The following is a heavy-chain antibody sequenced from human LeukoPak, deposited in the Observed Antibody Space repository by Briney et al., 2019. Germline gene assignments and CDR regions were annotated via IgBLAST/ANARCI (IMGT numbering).Heavy chain of an antibody. CDR1: GGSVSSGSYY. V-gene: IGHV4-39*07. CDR2: IYYSGST. CDR3: ARDGRFSPEVLPRYFDY. J-gene: IGHJ4*02. D-gene: IGHD1-26*01. Sequence: SETLSLTCTVSGGSVSSGSYYWGWIRQPPGKGLEWIGNIYYSGSTYYNPSLKSRVTISVETSKNHFSLKLSSATAADTAVYYCARDGRFSPEVLPRYFDYWGQGTLVTVSS.